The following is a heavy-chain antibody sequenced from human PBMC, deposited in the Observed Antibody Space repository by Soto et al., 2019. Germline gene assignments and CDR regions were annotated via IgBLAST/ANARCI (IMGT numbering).Heavy chain of an antibody. D-gene: IGHD6-13*01. CDR3: IWQQDFYYGRAV. CDR2: IKSKGGGGTA. J-gene: IGHJ6*02. Sequence: EVQLVESGGGLVTPGGSLTLSCAASGFSFSPAWMNWVRQAPGKGLEWVGLIKSKGGGGTADYAAPVKGRFIISRDDSKHTISLQMTSLKPEDTALYYCIWQQDFYYGRAVWGQGTTVTVSS. V-gene: IGHV3-15*07. CDR1: GFSFSPAW.